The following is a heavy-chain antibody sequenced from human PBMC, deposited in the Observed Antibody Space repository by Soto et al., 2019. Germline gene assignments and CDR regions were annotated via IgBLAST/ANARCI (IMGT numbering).Heavy chain of an antibody. V-gene: IGHV4-31*03. Sequence: QVQLQESGPGLVKPSQTLSLTCTVSGGSISSGGYYWSWIRQHPGKGLEWIGYIYYSGSTYYNPSLKSRVTISVDTSKNQFSRKLSSVTAADTAVYYCARSSCGSYRGFDPWGQGTLVTVSS. CDR2: IYYSGST. CDR3: ARSSCGSYRGFDP. J-gene: IGHJ5*02. CDR1: GGSISSGGYY. D-gene: IGHD2-15*01.